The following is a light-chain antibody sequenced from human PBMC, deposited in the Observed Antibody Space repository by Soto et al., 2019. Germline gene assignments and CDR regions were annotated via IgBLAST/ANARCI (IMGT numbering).Light chain of an antibody. V-gene: IGLV1-40*01. CDR1: TSNLGAGYG. Sequence: QSVVTQPPSVSGAPGQRVTISCTWSTSNLGAGYGVHWYQQLPGTAPRLLIYASTNRPSGVPDRFSGSKSGTSASLAITGLRAEDEADYYCQSFDRGLGGTRVFGGGTKLTVL. CDR3: QSFDRGLGGTRV. CDR2: AST. J-gene: IGLJ2*01.